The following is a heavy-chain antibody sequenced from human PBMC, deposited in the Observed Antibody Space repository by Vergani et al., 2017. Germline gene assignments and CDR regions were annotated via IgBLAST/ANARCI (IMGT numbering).Heavy chain of an antibody. D-gene: IGHD3-10*01. CDR3: ASNYYGSGSYFRYFDL. CDR1: GGSFSGYY. J-gene: IGHJ2*01. Sequence: QVQLQQWGAGLLKPSETPSLTCAVYGGSFSGYYWSWIRQPPGKGLEWIGEINHSGSTNYNPSLKSRVTISVDTSKNQFSLKLSSVTAADTAVYYCASNYYGSGSYFRYFDLWGRGTLVTVSS. CDR2: INHSGST. V-gene: IGHV4-34*01.